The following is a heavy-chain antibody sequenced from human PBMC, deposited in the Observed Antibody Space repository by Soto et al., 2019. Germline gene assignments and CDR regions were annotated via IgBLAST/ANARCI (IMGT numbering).Heavy chain of an antibody. CDR2: IKSKPAGGTI. CDR1: GFTFSNAW. D-gene: IGHD1-1*01. CDR3: VTGGYFLDY. J-gene: IGHJ4*02. V-gene: IGHV3-15*07. Sequence: GSLRLSCAGSGFTFSNAWMNWVRQAPGKGLEWVGRIKSKPAGGTIDYAAPVQGRFTISRDDGKNMVYLQMNGLKTEDTAVYYCVTGGYFLDYWGQGTLVTVSS.